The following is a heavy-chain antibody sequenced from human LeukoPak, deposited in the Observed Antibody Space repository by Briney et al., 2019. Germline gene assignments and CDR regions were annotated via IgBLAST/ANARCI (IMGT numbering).Heavy chain of an antibody. CDR1: GFTFSRYS. CDR2: ISCSSSYI. J-gene: IGHJ4*02. D-gene: IGHD3-22*01. Sequence: GGTLRLFCAASGFTFSRYSMNWVRQAPGKGLEGVSTISCSSSYIFYADAVKRRFTISRDNAKNSLYLAMNSQRAEDTAVSYCARDLGDDSSGYPGGYFDYWGQGTLVTVSS. CDR3: ARDLGDDSSGYPGGYFDY. V-gene: IGHV3-21*01.